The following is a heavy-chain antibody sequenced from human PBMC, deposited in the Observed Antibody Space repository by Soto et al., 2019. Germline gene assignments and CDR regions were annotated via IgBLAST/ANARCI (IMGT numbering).Heavy chain of an antibody. CDR1: GGSISSGGYS. CDR2: IYHSGST. D-gene: IGHD3-22*01. J-gene: IGHJ3*02. Sequence: SETLSLTCAVSGGSISSGGYSWSWIRQPPGKGLEWIGYIYHSGSTYYNPSLKSRVTISVDRSKNQFSLKLSSVTAADTAVYYCARVRAIVAVFITLPPSYAFDIWGPGT. CDR3: ARVRAIVAVFITLPPSYAFDI. V-gene: IGHV4-30-2*01.